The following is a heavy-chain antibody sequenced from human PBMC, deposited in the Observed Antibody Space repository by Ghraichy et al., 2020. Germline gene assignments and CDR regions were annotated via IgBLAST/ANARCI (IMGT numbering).Heavy chain of an antibody. Sequence: GGSLRLSCAASGFTFSSYGMHWVRQAPGKGLEWVAVIWYDGSNKYYADSVKGRFTISRDNSKNTLYLQMNSLRAEDTAVYYCARDRVTIFGVVSTLGMDVWGQGTTVTVSS. D-gene: IGHD3-3*01. CDR1: GFTFSSYG. CDR3: ARDRVTIFGVVSTLGMDV. V-gene: IGHV3-33*01. J-gene: IGHJ6*02. CDR2: IWYDGSNK.